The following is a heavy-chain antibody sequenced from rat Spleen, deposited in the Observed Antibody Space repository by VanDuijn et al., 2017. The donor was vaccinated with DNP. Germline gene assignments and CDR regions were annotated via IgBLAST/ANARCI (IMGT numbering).Heavy chain of an antibody. J-gene: IGHJ2*01. CDR2: ISNGGGNT. CDR3: ARQLSGPDF. CDR1: EFTFSNFY. D-gene: IGHD1-1*01. V-gene: IGHV5-25*01. Sequence: EVQLVESGGGLVQPGRSMKLSCLASEFTFSNFYMAWVRQAPTKGLEWVASISNGGGNTYYRDSVKGRFTISRDNAKSTLYLQMDSLRSEDTANYYGARQLSGPDFWGQGVMVTVSS.